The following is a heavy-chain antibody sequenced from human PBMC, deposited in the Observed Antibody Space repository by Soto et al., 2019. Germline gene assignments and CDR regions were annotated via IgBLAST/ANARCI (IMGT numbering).Heavy chain of an antibody. CDR1: DYIFLAYG. J-gene: IGHJ2*01. D-gene: IGHD1-26*01. CDR2: ISTTFGRT. V-gene: IGHV1-18*01. Sequence: QVQLVQSGPEVKKAGASVKVSCTAPTDYIFLAYGFDWVRQAPGQGLEWMGWISTTFGRTNYARTLEDRFTMTTDVSTNSVSMELMDLRSDDTAVYYCARDDCNGGSFDGGHYLDLLGRGTPISVSS. CDR3: ARDDCNGGSFDGGHYLDL.